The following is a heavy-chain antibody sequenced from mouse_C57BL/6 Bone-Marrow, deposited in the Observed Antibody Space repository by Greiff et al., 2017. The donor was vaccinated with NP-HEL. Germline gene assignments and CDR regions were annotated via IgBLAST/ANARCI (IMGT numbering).Heavy chain of an antibody. J-gene: IGHJ4*01. Sequence: EVQLQQSGPELVKPGASVKISCKASGYTFTDYYMNWVKLSHGQSLEWLGDIIPNNGGTSYTQTFKGKVTLSVDNSSGTPYLELRSLTSEDSAVYYWSRAPYYDYDGAMDYWGQGTSVTVSS. V-gene: IGHV1-26*01. CDR2: IIPNNGGT. CDR3: SRAPYYDYDGAMDY. CDR1: GYTFTDYY. D-gene: IGHD2-4*01.